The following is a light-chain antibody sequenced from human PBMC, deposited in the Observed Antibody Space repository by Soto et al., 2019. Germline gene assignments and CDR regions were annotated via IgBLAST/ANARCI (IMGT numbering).Light chain of an antibody. CDR3: KQYNTWTWT. J-gene: IGKJ1*01. V-gene: IGKV3-15*01. CDR1: QTISNN. CDR2: GAS. Sequence: EIVLAQSPGTLSLSPGARARLYCRASQTISNNLAWYQQIPGQAPRVLIFGASHRATGVPARFSGGGSGTLFTLTISSLKSEDFAVYYCKQYNTWTWTFGQGTKVDIK.